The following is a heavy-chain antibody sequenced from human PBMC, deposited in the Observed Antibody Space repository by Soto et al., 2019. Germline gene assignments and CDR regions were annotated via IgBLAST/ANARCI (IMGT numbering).Heavy chain of an antibody. V-gene: IGHV3-13*01. CDR2: IGTAGDT. CDR3: ASAGMHNLNLFRDGDI. D-gene: IGHD1-7*01. J-gene: IGHJ3*02. Sequence: EVQLVESGGGLVQPGGSLRLSCAASGFTFRDYDMLWVRQGAGTGLEWVSTIGTAGDTYYAGSVKGRFTISRENAKNSMSVHIYCPGAGDAAVYFYASAGMHNLNLFRDGDIWSDGTMAPAS. CDR1: GFTFRDYD.